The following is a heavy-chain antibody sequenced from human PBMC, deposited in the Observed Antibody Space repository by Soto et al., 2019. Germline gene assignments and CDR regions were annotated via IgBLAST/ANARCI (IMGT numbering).Heavy chain of an antibody. V-gene: IGHV4-39*07. Sequence: SETLSLTCTVSGGSISSSSYYWGWIRQPPGKGLEWIGSIYYSGSTYYNPSLKSRITISVDTSKNQFSLKLSSVTAADTAVYYCARAKLDYSYYGMDVWGQGTTVTVSS. CDR1: GGSISSSSYY. CDR2: IYYSGST. D-gene: IGHD1-7*01. J-gene: IGHJ6*02. CDR3: ARAKLDYSYYGMDV.